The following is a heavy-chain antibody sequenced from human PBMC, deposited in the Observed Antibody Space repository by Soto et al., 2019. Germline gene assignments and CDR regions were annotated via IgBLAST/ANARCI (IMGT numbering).Heavy chain of an antibody. V-gene: IGHV4-4*02. CDR1: GGSISSSNW. CDR3: ARVLHRLRYFDWSIYGMDV. CDR2: IYHSGST. D-gene: IGHD3-9*01. J-gene: IGHJ6*02. Sequence: SETLSLTCAVSGGSISSSNWWSWVRQPPGKGLEWIGEIYHSGSTNYNPSLKSRVTISVDKSKNQFSLKLSSVTAADTAVYYCARVLHRLRYFDWSIYGMDVWGQGTTVTVSS.